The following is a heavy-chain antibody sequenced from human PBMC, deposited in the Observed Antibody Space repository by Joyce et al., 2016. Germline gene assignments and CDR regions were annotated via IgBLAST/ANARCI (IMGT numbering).Heavy chain of an antibody. Sequence: HLVQSGPEVKRPGASVKVSCKTSGYTFTSFGITWVRQAPGQGLEWMGWNSTSNGNTKYAQKLQGRITMTTDISTSTVYMELRSLKSDDTAVYYCATGDTGSYGPWGQGTLVTVSS. CDR3: ATGDTGSYGP. CDR1: GYTFTSFG. J-gene: IGHJ5*02. CDR2: NSTSNGNT. D-gene: IGHD1-1*01. V-gene: IGHV1-18*01.